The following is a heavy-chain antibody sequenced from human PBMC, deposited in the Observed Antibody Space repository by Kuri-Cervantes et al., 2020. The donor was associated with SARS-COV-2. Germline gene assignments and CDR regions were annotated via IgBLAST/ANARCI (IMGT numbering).Heavy chain of an antibody. D-gene: IGHD3-3*01. J-gene: IGHJ1*01. V-gene: IGHV4-59*01. CDR1: GGSISSYY. CDR3: ARTRFLEWSYIQH. CDR2: IYYSGSA. Sequence: SETLSLTCTVSGGSISSYYWSWIRQPPGKGLEWIGYIYYSGSANYNPSLKSRVTISVDTSKNQFSLKLSSVTAADTAVYYCARTRFLEWSYIQHWGQGTLVTVSS.